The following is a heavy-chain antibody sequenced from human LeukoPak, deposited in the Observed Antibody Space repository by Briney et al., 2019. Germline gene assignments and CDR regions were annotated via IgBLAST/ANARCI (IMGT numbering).Heavy chain of an antibody. CDR1: GFTFDDYG. J-gene: IGHJ5*02. D-gene: IGHD6-13*01. CDR3: ARVEGAAAFNP. V-gene: IGHV3-20*04. Sequence: GGSLRLSCAASGFTFDDYGMSWVRQAPGKGLEWVSGINWNGGSTGYADSVKGRFTISRDNAENSLYLQVNSLRAEDTAVYYCARVEGAAAFNPWGQGTLVTVSS. CDR2: INWNGGST.